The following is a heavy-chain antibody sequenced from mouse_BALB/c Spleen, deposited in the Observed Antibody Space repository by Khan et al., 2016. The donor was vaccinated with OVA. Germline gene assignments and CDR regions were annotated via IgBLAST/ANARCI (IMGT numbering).Heavy chain of an antibody. V-gene: IGHV9-1*02. CDR1: GYTFTNHG. J-gene: IGHJ1*01. CDR3: ARCYWYVDV. CDR2: INTYTGEP. Sequence: QIQLVQSGPEPKKPGETVKISCKASGYTFTNHGMNWVKQAPGKGLKWMSWINTYTGEPTYADDFKGRFAFSLETSASPAYLQINNLKNEEMATDFWARCYWYVDVWGAGTTVTVSS.